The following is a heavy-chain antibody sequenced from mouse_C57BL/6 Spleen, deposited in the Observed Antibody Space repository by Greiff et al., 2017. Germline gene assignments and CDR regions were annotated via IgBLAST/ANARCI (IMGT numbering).Heavy chain of an antibody. Sequence: QVKLQQPGPELMKPGASVKLSCKASGYTFTGYWINWVKQRPGHGLEWIGNIYPGNGSTNYNVKFKDKSTLTADKSSNTAYMQLSSLTSEDSAIYYCSRWTYTIGYWGQGTSLTFYS. CDR1: GYTFTGYW. CDR3: SRWTYTIGY. CDR2: IYPGNGST. J-gene: IGHJ4*01. V-gene: IGHV1-9*01.